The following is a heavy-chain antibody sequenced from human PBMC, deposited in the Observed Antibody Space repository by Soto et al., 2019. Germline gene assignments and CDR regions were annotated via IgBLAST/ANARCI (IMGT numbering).Heavy chain of an antibody. CDR1: GGSISSYY. V-gene: IGHV4-59*01. CDR3: ARGDISFFDH. J-gene: IGHJ4*02. Sequence: SETLSLTCTVSGGSISSYYWSWIRQPPGKGLEWIGYISYSGSTNYNPPLKSRVTISLDTSKNQFSLKLSSVTAADTAVYYCARGDISFFDHWGQGTLVTVSS. D-gene: IGHD2-15*01. CDR2: ISYSGST.